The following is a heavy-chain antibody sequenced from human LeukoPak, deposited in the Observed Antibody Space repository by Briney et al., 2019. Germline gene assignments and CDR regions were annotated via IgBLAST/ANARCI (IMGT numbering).Heavy chain of an antibody. J-gene: IGHJ6*03. CDR2: IIPIFGIA. CDR1: GGTFSSYA. CDR3: ASSRWSRDYYYYYMDV. Sequence: ASVKVSCKASGGTFSSYAVSWVRQAPGQGLEWMGGIIPIFGIANYAQKFQGRVTITADKSTSTAYMELSSLRSEDTAVYYCASSRWSRDYYYYYMDVWGKGTTVTVSS. D-gene: IGHD2-8*01. V-gene: IGHV1-69*10.